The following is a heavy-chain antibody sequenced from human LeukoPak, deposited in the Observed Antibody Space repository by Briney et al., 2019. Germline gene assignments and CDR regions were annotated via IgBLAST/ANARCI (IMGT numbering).Heavy chain of an antibody. D-gene: IGHD3-10*01. V-gene: IGHV4-4*02. J-gene: IGHJ4*02. CDR1: GGSISSSNW. CDR2: IYHSGST. Sequence: SETLSLTCAVSGGSISSSNWWSWVRQPPGKGLEWIGEIYHSGSTNYNPSLKSRVTISVDKSKNQFSLKLSSVTAADTAVYYCARDSPYYYGSGSYLFDYWGQGTLVTVSS. CDR3: ARDSPYYYGSGSYLFDY.